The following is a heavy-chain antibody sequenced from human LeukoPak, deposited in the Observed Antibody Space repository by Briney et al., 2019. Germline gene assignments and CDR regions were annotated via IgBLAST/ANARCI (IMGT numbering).Heavy chain of an antibody. J-gene: IGHJ6*03. D-gene: IGHD4-17*01. Sequence: SETLTLSCTASGGNIGSYYWSWIRQPAGKGLEWIGRIYTSEHTKYNPSPKRRVTMSVDMSTSQFSLRLTAVTAAATAVYYCAREGDYGDYSKSFYYMDVWGKGTTVTVSS. CDR1: GGNIGSYY. V-gene: IGHV4-4*07. CDR2: IYTSEHT. CDR3: AREGDYGDYSKSFYYMDV.